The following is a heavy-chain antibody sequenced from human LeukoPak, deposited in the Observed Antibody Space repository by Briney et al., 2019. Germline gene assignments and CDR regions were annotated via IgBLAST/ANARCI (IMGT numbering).Heavy chain of an antibody. CDR1: GFTFSSYA. D-gene: IGHD2-15*01. J-gene: IGHJ6*02. V-gene: IGHV3-21*01. Sequence: GGSLRLSCAASGFTFSSYAMSWVRQAPGKGLEWVSSISSSSSYIYYADSVKGRFTISRDNAKNSLYLQMNSLRAEDTAVYYCARVVVEYYGMDVWGQGTTVTVSS. CDR3: ARVVVEYYGMDV. CDR2: ISSSSSYI.